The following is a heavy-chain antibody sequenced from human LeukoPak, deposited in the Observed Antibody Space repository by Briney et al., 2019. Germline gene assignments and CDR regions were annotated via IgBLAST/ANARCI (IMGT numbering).Heavy chain of an antibody. CDR3: ARDRRAASAPDY. Sequence: GGSLRLSCAASGFNFSSHWMSWVRQAPGKGLEWVANIKKDGGEIFYADSVKGRFTIFRDNAKNALYLQMSSLRGEDTALYYCARDRRAASAPDYWGQGILVTVSS. CDR2: IKKDGGEI. J-gene: IGHJ4*02. D-gene: IGHD6-13*01. CDR1: GFNFSSHW. V-gene: IGHV3-7*01.